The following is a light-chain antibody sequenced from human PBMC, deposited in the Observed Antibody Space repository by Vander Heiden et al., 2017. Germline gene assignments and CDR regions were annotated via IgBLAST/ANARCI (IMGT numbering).Light chain of an antibody. V-gene: IGLV1-40*01. Sequence: QPVLTQPPSVSGAPGQRVTISCTGTSSNIGAGYDVHWYQQLPGTAPKLLIYGNSNRPSGVPDRFSGSKSGTSASLAITGLQADDEADYYCQSYDNSLSGSRVFGGGTKLTVL. CDR2: GNS. CDR1: SSNIGAGYD. CDR3: QSYDNSLSGSRV. J-gene: IGLJ3*02.